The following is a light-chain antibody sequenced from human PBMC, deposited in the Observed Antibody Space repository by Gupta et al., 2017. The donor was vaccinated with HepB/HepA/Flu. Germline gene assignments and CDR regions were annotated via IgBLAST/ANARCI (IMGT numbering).Light chain of an antibody. CDR3: CSYAGSYTWV. CDR2: DVS. V-gene: IGLV2-11*01. CDR1: SSDVGGYNY. J-gene: IGLJ3*02. Sequence: QSALTQPRSVSGSPGQSVTISCTGTSSDVGGYNYVSWYQQHPGKAPKLMIYDVSKRPSGVPDRFSGSESGNTASLTISGLQAEDEADYYCCSYAGSYTWVFGGGTNLTVL.